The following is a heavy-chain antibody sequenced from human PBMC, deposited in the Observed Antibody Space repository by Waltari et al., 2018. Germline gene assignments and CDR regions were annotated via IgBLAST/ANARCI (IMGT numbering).Heavy chain of an antibody. V-gene: IGHV1-46*01. CDR1: GYTFTSYY. D-gene: IGHD2-2*01. CDR2: INPSGGRT. CDR3: ARDLSVVVNGGAFDY. J-gene: IGHJ4*02. Sequence: QVQLVQSGAEVKKPGASVKVSCKASGYTFTSYYMHWVRQAPGQGLEWMGIINPSGGRTGYAQKFQGRVTMTRDTSTSTVYMELSSLRSEDTAVYYCARDLSVVVNGGAFDYWGQGTLVTVSS.